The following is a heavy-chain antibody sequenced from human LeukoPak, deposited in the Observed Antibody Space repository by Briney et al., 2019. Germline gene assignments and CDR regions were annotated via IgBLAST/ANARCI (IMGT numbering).Heavy chain of an antibody. CDR1: GFTFSRSW. D-gene: IGHD1-14*01. V-gene: IGHV3-7*01. Sequence: GGSLRLSCAASGFTFSRSWMSWVRQAPGKGLEWVANIKEDGSAQYYLDPVKGRFIISRDNAKNSLYLQMNSLRAEDTAVYYCANHRRPYLPDSTHAFDIWGQGTMVTVSS. CDR2: IKEDGSAQ. CDR3: ANHRRPYLPDSTHAFDI. J-gene: IGHJ3*02.